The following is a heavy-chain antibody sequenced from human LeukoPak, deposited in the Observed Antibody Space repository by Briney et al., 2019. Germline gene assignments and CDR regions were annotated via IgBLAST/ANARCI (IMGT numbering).Heavy chain of an antibody. J-gene: IGHJ6*02. D-gene: IGHD6-19*01. Sequence: GGSLRLSCAASGFTVSSNYMSWVRQAPGKGLEWVSVIYSGGSTYYADSVKGRFTISRDNSKNTLYLQMNSLRAEDTAVYYCASKVAVADYYYYGMDVWGQGTLVTVSS. CDR2: IYSGGST. CDR1: GFTVSSNY. V-gene: IGHV3-66*01. CDR3: ASKVAVADYYYYGMDV.